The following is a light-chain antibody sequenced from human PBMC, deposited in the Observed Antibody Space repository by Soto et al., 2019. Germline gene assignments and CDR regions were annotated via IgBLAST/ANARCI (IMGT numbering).Light chain of an antibody. V-gene: IGKV3-20*01. Sequence: EIVVTQSPGTLSLSPGERATLSCRARQRVSSSYLAWYQQKPCQAHRLLIYGAYIRATGIPDRFSGSGSGTDLTLTISRLEPEDFAVYYCQQYGSSPQTFGQGTTVAIK. CDR2: GAY. CDR3: QQYGSSPQT. J-gene: IGKJ1*01. CDR1: QRVSSSY.